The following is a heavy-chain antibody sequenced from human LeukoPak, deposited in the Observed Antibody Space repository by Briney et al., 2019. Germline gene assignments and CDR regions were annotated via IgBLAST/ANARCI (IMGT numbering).Heavy chain of an antibody. D-gene: IGHD6-13*01. Sequence: GGSLRLSCAASGFTFDDYGMSWVRQAPGKGLEWVAGINWNGGSTGYADYVKGRFTISRDNAKSSVYLQMSSLRAEDTALYYCARGRVSSSSWYSTYYYYFYMDVCGKGTTVTVSS. CDR3: ARGRVSSSSWYSTYYYYFYMDV. CDR2: INWNGGST. V-gene: IGHV3-20*04. CDR1: GFTFDDYG. J-gene: IGHJ6*03.